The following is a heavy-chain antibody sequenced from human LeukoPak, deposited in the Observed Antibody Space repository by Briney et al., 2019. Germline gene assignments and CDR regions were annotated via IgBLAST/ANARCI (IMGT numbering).Heavy chain of an antibody. D-gene: IGHD6-19*01. J-gene: IGHJ4*02. CDR1: GCTFSTYW. CDR3: ARGHVAGSDRHWDH. CDR2: VKGDGSEI. Sequence: GGSLRLSCAACGCTFSTYWMHWVRQPPGTGLVGVSLVKGDGSEISYADSVKGRFTISRDNAKNTLYLQMNSLSAEDTAVYYCARGHVAGSDRHWDHWGQGSLATVSS. V-gene: IGHV3-74*01.